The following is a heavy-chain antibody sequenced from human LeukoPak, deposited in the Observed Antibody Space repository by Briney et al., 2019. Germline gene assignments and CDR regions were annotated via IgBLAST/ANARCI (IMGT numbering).Heavy chain of an antibody. CDR1: GYTFTGYY. D-gene: IGHD6-13*01. CDR3: ARSGYSSSWYYYYYYMDV. CDR2: INPNSGGT. Sequence: GASVKVSCKASGYTFTGYYMHWVRQAPGQGLEWMGWINPNSGGTNYAQKFQGRVTMTRDTSISTAYMELSRLRSDDTAVYYCARSGYSSSWYYYYYYMDVWGKGTTVTVSS. V-gene: IGHV1-2*02. J-gene: IGHJ6*03.